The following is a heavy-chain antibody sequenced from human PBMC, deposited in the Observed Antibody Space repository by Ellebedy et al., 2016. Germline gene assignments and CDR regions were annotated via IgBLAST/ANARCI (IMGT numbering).Heavy chain of an antibody. D-gene: IGHD3-22*01. CDR3: ASDRGYFDSTGYHDY. Sequence: GESLKISXVASGFMFDDYGMSWVRHVPGKGLESVSTIDWDGGSTGYAASVRGRFIISRDNDKNSLYLQMNSLRLEDTALYYCASDRGYFDSTGYHDYWGQGTLVTVSS. V-gene: IGHV3-20*04. CDR1: GFMFDDYG. J-gene: IGHJ4*02. CDR2: IDWDGGST.